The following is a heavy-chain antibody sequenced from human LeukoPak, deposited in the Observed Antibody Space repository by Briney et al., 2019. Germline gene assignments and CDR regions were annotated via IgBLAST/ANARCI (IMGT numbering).Heavy chain of an antibody. Sequence: PSGTLSLTCTVSGGSISSYYWSWIRQPAGKGLEWIGRIYTSGSTNYNTSLKSRVTMSVDTSKNQFSLKLSSVTAADTAVYYCARDSITYSSGWRGYYFDYWGQGTLVTVSS. CDR1: GGSISSYY. V-gene: IGHV4-4*07. D-gene: IGHD6-19*01. J-gene: IGHJ4*02. CDR2: IYTSGST. CDR3: ARDSITYSSGWRGYYFDY.